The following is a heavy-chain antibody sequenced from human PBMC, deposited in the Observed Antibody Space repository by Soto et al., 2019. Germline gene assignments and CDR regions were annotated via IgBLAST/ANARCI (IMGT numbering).Heavy chain of an antibody. CDR1: GGSISNHY. J-gene: IGHJ4*02. CDR2: IYYNGNT. CDR3: TRANWYSEY. V-gene: IGHV4-59*11. D-gene: IGHD7-27*01. Sequence: QVQLQESGPGLVKPSETLSLTCSVSGGSISNHYWSWIRQPPGKGLEWIGYIYYNGNTNYNPSLKSRGNMSVDTSRNQISLKLTTVTAADTAVYYCTRANWYSEYWGQGTLVTVSS.